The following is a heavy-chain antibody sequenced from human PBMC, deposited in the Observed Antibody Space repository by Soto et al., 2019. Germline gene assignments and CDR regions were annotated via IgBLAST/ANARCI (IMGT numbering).Heavy chain of an antibody. CDR2: MNPNSGNT. CDR1: GYTFTSYD. V-gene: IGHV1-8*01. J-gene: IGHJ6*03. Sequence: ASVKVSCKASGYTFTSYDINWVRQATGQGLEWMGWMNPNSGNTGYAQKFQGRVTMTRNTSISTAYMELSSLRSGDTAVYYCARGKTYYDFWSGYYTHYYYYYMDVWGKGTTVTVSS. D-gene: IGHD3-3*01. CDR3: ARGKTYYDFWSGYYTHYYYYYMDV.